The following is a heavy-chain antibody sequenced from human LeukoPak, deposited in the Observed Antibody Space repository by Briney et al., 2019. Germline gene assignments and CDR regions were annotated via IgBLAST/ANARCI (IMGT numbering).Heavy chain of an antibody. J-gene: IGHJ3*01. CDR3: ARDLARGLSSS. CDR2: INPNSGGT. D-gene: IGHD3-10*01. V-gene: IGHV1-2*06. CDR1: GYTSTGCY. Sequence: ASVKVSCKASGYTSTGCYMHWVRQAPGQGLEWMGRINPNSGGTNYAQKFQGRVTMTGDTSISTAYMELSRLRSDDTAVYYCARDLARGLSSSWGQGTMVTVSS.